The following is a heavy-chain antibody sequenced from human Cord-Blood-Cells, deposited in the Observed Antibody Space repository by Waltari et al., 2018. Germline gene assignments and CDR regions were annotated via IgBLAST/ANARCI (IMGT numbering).Heavy chain of an antibody. V-gene: IGHV4-39*01. D-gene: IGHD6-13*01. Sequence: QLQLQESGPGLVKPSETLSLTCTVSGGSISSSSYYWGWIRQPPGKGLEWIGSIYYSGSTYYSPSLKSRVTISVDTSKNQFSLKLISVTAADTAVYYCARAGYSSSYYYGMDVWGQGTTVTVSS. J-gene: IGHJ6*02. CDR1: GGSISSSSYY. CDR3: ARAGYSSSYYYGMDV. CDR2: IYYSGST.